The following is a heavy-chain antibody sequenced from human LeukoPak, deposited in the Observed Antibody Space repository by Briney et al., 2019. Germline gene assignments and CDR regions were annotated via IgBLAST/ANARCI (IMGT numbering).Heavy chain of an antibody. CDR1: GGSISSSSYY. Sequence: PSETLSLTCAVSGGSISSSSYYWGWIRQPPGKGLEWIGSIYYSGSTYYNPSLKSRVTISVDRSKNQFSLKLSSVTAADTAVYYCARHRASYEYGSGSPSWGQGTLVTVSS. V-gene: IGHV4-39*07. CDR3: ARHRASYEYGSGSPS. CDR2: IYYSGST. D-gene: IGHD3-10*01. J-gene: IGHJ5*02.